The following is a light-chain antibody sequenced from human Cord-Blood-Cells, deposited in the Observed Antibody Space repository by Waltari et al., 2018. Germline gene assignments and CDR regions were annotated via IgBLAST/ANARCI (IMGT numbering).Light chain of an antibody. Sequence: QSVLTPPPSASGTPGQRVTIPCSGSSSNIGSNYVYWYQQLPGTAPKLLIYRNNQRPSGVPDRFSGSKSGTSASLAISGLRSEDEADYYCAAWDDSLGWVFGGGTKLTVL. CDR1: SSNIGSNY. J-gene: IGLJ3*02. CDR3: AAWDDSLGWV. CDR2: RNN. V-gene: IGLV1-47*01.